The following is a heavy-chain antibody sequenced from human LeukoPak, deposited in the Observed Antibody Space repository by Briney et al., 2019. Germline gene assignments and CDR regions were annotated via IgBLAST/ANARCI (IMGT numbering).Heavy chain of an antibody. J-gene: IGHJ3*02. CDR3: ARVIGGYGDAFDI. CDR2: MNPNSGNT. V-gene: IGHV1-8*03. D-gene: IGHD3-10*01. CDR1: GYTFTSYD. Sequence: GASMKVSCKASGYTFTSYDINWVRQATGQGLEWMGWMNPNSGNTGYAQKFQGRVTITRNTSISTAYMELSSLRSEDTAVYYCARVIGGYGDAFDIWGQGTMVTVSS.